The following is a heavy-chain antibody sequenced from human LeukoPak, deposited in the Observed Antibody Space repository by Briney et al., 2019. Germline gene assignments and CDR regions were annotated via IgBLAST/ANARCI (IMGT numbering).Heavy chain of an antibody. CDR3: ARIAGVVVPAAIRGEYNWFDP. CDR2: IYPGDSDT. Sequence: GESLKISCKGSGYSFTSYWIGWVRPMPGKGLEWMGIIYPGDSDTRYSPSFQGQVTISADKSISTAYLQWSRLKASDTAMYYCARIAGVVVPAAIRGEYNWFDPWGQGTLVTVSS. V-gene: IGHV5-51*01. CDR1: GYSFTSYW. D-gene: IGHD2-2*01. J-gene: IGHJ5*02.